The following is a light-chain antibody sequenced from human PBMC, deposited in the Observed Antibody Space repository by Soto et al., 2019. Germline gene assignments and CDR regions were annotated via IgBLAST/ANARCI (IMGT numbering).Light chain of an antibody. CDR1: SSNIGSNT. CDR2: SNN. V-gene: IGLV1-44*01. Sequence: QSVLTQPPSASGTPGQRVTISCSGSSSNIGSNTVNWYQQFTGTAPKLLIYSNNQRPSGVPDRFSGSKSGTSASLAISGLQSEXXXDYXCAAWDDSLNGPVFGGGTKLTVL. J-gene: IGLJ2*01. CDR3: AAWDDSLNGPV.